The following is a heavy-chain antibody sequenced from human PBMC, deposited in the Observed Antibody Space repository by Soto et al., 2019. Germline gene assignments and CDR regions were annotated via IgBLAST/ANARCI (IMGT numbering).Heavy chain of an antibody. CDR2: TNPDGSRT. Sequence: PGGSLRLSCAASGFTFSTYWMHWVRQAPGKGLEWVSRTNPDGSRTSYADSVRGRFTISRDNAKNTLYLQMNSLRAEDTAVYYCARIFVLMVYNMFDSWGQGALVTVSS. V-gene: IGHV3-74*01. D-gene: IGHD2-8*01. CDR3: ARIFVLMVYNMFDS. CDR1: GFTFSTYW. J-gene: IGHJ4*02.